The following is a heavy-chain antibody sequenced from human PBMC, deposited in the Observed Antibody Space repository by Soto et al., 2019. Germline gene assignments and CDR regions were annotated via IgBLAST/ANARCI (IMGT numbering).Heavy chain of an antibody. Sequence: GESLKISCKGSGYSVTSYWIGWVRQMPGKGLEWMGIIYPGDSDTRYSPSFQGQVTISADKSISTAYLQWSSLKASDTAMYYCARPTFGSSACSGGLRDYGMAVWSQGNTVTVSS. J-gene: IGHJ6*02. CDR3: ARPTFGSSACSGGLRDYGMAV. CDR1: GYSVTSYW. CDR2: IYPGDSDT. V-gene: IGHV5-51*01. D-gene: IGHD6-13*01.